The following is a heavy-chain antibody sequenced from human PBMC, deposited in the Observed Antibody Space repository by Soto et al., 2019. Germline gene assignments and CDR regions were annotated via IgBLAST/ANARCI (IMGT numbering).Heavy chain of an antibody. D-gene: IGHD6-13*01. CDR1: GYTFSCCD. J-gene: IGHJ3*02. CDR3: ARAYSRDAFDI. CDR2: VNTNSGNT. Sequence: ASVKVSCKASGYTFSCCDINWVRQAPGQGLAWLGWVNTNSGNTGSAQRFQGWVTMTRDTSISTAYMELSRLRSDDTAVYYCARAYSRDAFDIWGQGTMVT. V-gene: IGHV1-8*01.